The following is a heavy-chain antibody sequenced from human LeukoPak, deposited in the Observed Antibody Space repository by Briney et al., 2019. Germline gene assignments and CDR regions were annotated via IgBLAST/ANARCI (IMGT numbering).Heavy chain of an antibody. CDR1: AFTFNNFP. Sequence: GGSLRLSCTASAFTFNNFPMHWVRQAPGKGLEWVTLILKDGSDAFYADSVKGRFTISRDNSENTLFLQMNSLRAEDTAVYYCAKDLHGSGTTSPFDYWGQGTLVTVSS. CDR2: ILKDGSDA. CDR3: AKDLHGSGTTSPFDY. V-gene: IGHV3-30-3*01. D-gene: IGHD3-10*01. J-gene: IGHJ4*02.